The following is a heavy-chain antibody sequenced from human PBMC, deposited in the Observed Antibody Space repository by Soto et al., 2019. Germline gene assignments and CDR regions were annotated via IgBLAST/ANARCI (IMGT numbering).Heavy chain of an antibody. V-gene: IGHV1-8*01. D-gene: IGHD3-3*01. CDR3: ATASYYDFWSGYHPSGYGMDV. J-gene: IGHJ6*02. Sequence: ASVKVSCKASGYTFTSYDINWVRQATGQGLEWMGWMNPNSGNTGYAQKFQGRVTMTRNTSISTAYMELSSLRSEDTAVYYCATASYYDFWSGYHPSGYGMDVWGQGSTVTVSS. CDR1: GYTFTSYD. CDR2: MNPNSGNT.